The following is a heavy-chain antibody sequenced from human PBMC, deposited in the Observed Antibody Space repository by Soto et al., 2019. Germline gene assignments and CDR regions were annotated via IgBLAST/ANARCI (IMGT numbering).Heavy chain of an antibody. D-gene: IGHD3-22*01. CDR3: ARDGYDSSGSDPEYFQH. J-gene: IGHJ1*01. V-gene: IGHV3-66*01. CDR1: GFTVSSNY. CDR2: IYSGGST. Sequence: EVQLVESGGGLVQPGGSLRLSCAASGFTVSSNYMSWVRQAPWKGLEWVSVIYSGGSTYYADSVKGRFTISRDNSKNTLYLQMSSLRSEDPAVYYCARDGYDSSGSDPEYFQHWGKGTLVTFSS.